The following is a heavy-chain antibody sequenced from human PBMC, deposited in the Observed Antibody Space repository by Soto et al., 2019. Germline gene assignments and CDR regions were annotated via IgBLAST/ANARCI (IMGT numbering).Heavy chain of an antibody. V-gene: IGHV3-30*18. CDR1: GFTFSSYG. CDR3: AKDAIVGASPPITWSFDL. J-gene: IGHJ2*01. D-gene: IGHD1-26*01. Sequence: QVQLVESGGGVVQPGRSLRLSCAASGFTFSSYGMHWVRQAPGKGLEWVAVISYDGSNKYYADSVKGRFTISRDNSKNTLYLQMNSLRAEDTAVYYCAKDAIVGASPPITWSFDLWGRGTLVTVSS. CDR2: ISYDGSNK.